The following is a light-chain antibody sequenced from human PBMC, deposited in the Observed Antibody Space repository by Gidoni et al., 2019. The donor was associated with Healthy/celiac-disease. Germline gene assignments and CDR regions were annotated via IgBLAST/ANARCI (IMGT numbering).Light chain of an antibody. J-gene: IGLJ2*01. CDR1: ALPKQY. V-gene: IGLV3-25*03. CDR2: KDS. Sequence: GPTARITCSGDALPKQYAYWYQQKPGQAPVLVIYKDSERPSGIPERFSGSSSGTTVTLTISGVQAEDEADYYCQSADSSGTYVVFGGGTKLTVL. CDR3: QSADSSGTYVV.